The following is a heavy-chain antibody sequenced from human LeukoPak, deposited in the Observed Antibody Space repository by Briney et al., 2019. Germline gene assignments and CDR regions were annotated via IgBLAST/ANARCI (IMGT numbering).Heavy chain of an antibody. CDR3: AKVDPPAVAGHFDY. V-gene: IGHV3-30*18. CDR2: ISYDGSNK. D-gene: IGHD6-19*01. CDR1: GFTFSNYG. Sequence: GGSLRLSCVASGFTFSNYGMHWVRQVPGKGQEWVAFISYDGSNKYYADSVKGRFTISRDNSKNTLYLQMNSLRAEDTAVYYCAKVDPPAVAGHFDYWGQGTLVTVSS. J-gene: IGHJ4*02.